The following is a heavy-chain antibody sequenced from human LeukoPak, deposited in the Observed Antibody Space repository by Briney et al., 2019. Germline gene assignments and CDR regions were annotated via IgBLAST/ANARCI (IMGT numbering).Heavy chain of an antibody. CDR2: IYTSGST. V-gene: IGHV4-61*02. D-gene: IGHD4-11*01. CDR3: AGTTDYSSFLVY. Sequence: SETLSLTCTVSGGSISSGSYYWSWVRQPPGKGLEWIGRIYTSGSTNYNPSLKSRVTISVDTSKNQFSLKLSSVTAADSAEYYCAGTTDYSSFLVYWGQGTLLTVSS. J-gene: IGHJ4*02. CDR1: GGSISSGSYY.